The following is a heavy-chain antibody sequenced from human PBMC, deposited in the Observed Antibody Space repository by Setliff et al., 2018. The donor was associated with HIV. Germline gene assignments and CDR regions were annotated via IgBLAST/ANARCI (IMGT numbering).Heavy chain of an antibody. J-gene: IGHJ5*02. CDR1: GGSFGDYH. Sequence: ASETLSLTCTLSGGSFGDYHWSWIRQPAGRGLEWIGRIFRSGTTDYKFSLKSRVTISIDTSRNQFSLRLTSVTAEDTAVYYCARDRHYSGLGSYGPWGPGTLVTV. D-gene: IGHD3-10*01. CDR2: IFRSGTT. V-gene: IGHV4-4*07. CDR3: ARDRHYSGLGSYGP.